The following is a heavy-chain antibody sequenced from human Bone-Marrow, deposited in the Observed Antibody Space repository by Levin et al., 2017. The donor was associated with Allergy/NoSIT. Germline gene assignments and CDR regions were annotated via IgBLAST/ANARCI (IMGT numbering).Heavy chain of an antibody. D-gene: IGHD2-15*01. V-gene: IGHV3-13*01. J-gene: IGHJ5*02. Sequence: GGSLRLSCAASGFTFSSYDMHWVRQATGKGLEWVSAIGTAGDTYYPGSVKGRFTISRENAKNSLYLQMNSLRAGDTAVYYCARVLTKGWFDPWGQGTLVTVSS. CDR2: IGTAGDT. CDR3: ARVLTKGWFDP. CDR1: GFTFSSYD.